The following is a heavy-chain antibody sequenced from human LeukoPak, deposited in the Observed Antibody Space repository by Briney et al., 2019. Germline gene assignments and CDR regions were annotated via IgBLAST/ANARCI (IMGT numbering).Heavy chain of an antibody. CDR3: AILGIDAFDI. J-gene: IGHJ3*02. CDR2: INTNTGNS. V-gene: IGHV7-4-1*02. CDR1: GYTFTSYA. Sequence: GASVKVSCKASGYTFTSYAMNWVRQAPGQGLEWMGWINTNTGNSTSAPGFTGRFVFSLDTSVSTAYLQISSLKAEDSAVYYCAILGIDAFDIWGQGTMVTVAS.